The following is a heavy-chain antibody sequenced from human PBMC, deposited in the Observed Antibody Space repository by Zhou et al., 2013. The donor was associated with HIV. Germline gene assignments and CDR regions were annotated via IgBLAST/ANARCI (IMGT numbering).Heavy chain of an antibody. CDR1: GYTLTTSD. Sequence: QVQLVQSGAEVKKPGASVKVSCKASGYTLTTSDLHWVRQASGQGLEWMGWINPSTSHTTYAQNFQGRVTMTRNISINTAYMELNSLRSEDTAVYYCARHGTWGDRFNVIRGGLDVWGQGTTVTVSS. CDR2: INPSTSHT. CDR3: ARHGTWGDRFNVIRGGLDV. D-gene: IGHD1-1*01. J-gene: IGHJ6*02. V-gene: IGHV1-8*01.